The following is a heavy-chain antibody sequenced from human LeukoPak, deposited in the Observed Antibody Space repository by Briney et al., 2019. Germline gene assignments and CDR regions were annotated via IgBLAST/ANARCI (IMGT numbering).Heavy chain of an antibody. CDR3: ARTGPGVY. CDR1: GGSISSHY. V-gene: IGHV4-59*11. CDR2: IHYTGST. D-gene: IGHD1-14*01. Sequence: SETLSLTCTVSGGSISSHYWSWIRQPPGKGLEWIGYIHYTGSTNYNPSLWSRVTMSVDSSKIQFSLRLTSVTAADTAVYYCARTGPGVYWGQGILVTVSS. J-gene: IGHJ4*02.